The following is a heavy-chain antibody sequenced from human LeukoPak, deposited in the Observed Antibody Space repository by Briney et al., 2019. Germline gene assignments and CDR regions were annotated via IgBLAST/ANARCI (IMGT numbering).Heavy chain of an antibody. CDR2: ISGSGGST. CDR3: AKFQVWGSYRYTNFDY. J-gene: IGHJ4*02. CDR1: GFTFSVYT. V-gene: IGHV3-23*01. D-gene: IGHD3-16*02. Sequence: GGSLRLSCAASGFTFSVYTMNWVRQAPGKGLEWVSAISGSGGSTYYADSVKGRFTISRDNSKNTLYLQMNSLRAEDTAVYYCAKFQVWGSYRYTNFDYWGQGTLVTVSS.